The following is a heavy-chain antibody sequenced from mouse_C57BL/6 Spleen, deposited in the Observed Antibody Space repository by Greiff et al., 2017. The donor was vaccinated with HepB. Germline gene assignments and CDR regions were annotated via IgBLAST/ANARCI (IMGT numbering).Heavy chain of an antibody. CDR3: ASPCWVVARFDV. Sequence: VQLQQPGAELVKPGASVKLSCKASGYTFTSYWMHWVKQRPGQGLEWIGMIHPNSGSTNYNEKFKSKATLTVDKSSSTAYMQLSSLTSEDSAVYYCASPCWVVARFDVWGTGTTVTVSS. CDR1: GYTFTSYW. D-gene: IGHD1-1*01. V-gene: IGHV1-64*01. J-gene: IGHJ1*03. CDR2: IHPNSGST.